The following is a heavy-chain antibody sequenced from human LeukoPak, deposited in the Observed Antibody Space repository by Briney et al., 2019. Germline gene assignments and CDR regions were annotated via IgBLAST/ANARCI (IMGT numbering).Heavy chain of an antibody. CDR3: ARRSITGYYSLFDY. CDR2: INHSGST. Sequence: SETLSLTCAVYGGSFSGYYWSWIRQPPGKGLEWIGEINHSGSTNYNPSLKSRVTISVDPSKNQFSLKLSSVTAADTAVYYCARRSITGYYSLFDYWGQGTLVIVSS. CDR1: GGSFSGYY. D-gene: IGHD3-22*01. J-gene: IGHJ4*02. V-gene: IGHV4-34*01.